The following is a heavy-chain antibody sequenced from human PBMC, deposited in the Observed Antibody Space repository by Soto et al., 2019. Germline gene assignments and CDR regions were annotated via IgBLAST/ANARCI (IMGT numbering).Heavy chain of an antibody. J-gene: IGHJ4*02. Sequence: QLQLQESGPGLVKPSETLSLTCTVSGGSISSSSYYWGWIRQPPGKGLEWIGSIYYSGSTYYNPSLKSRVTISVDTSKNQFSLKLSSVTAPDTAVYYCARQQDFSFDYWGQGTLVTVSS. CDR1: GGSISSSSYY. CDR2: IYYSGST. V-gene: IGHV4-39*01. CDR3: ARQQDFSFDY.